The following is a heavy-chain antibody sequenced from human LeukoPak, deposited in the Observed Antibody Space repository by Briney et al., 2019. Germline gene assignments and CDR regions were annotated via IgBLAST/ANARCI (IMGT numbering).Heavy chain of an antibody. CDR3: ARQRCSGGSCYRVDQLYYMDV. V-gene: IGHV4-4*09. J-gene: IGHJ6*03. D-gene: IGHD2-15*01. CDR2: IYSSVST. CDR1: GDSINDHY. Sequence: KPSEPLSLTCTVSGDSINDHYWSWIRHPPGEGLEWIAYIYSSVSTNYNPSLKSRPTISIHTSKSHFSLKLTSVTAADTGVYYCARQRCSGGSCYRVDQLYYMDVWGKGTTVTVSS.